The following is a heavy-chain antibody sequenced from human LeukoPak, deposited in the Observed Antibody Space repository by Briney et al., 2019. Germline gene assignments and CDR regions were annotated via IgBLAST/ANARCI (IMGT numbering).Heavy chain of an antibody. V-gene: IGHV4-39*01. CDR3: ASHPTNFDAFDI. D-gene: IGHD5-24*01. J-gene: IGHJ3*02. CDR1: GASITSSGYY. CDR2: LYYSGST. Sequence: SETLSLTCTVSGASITSSGYYWGWIRQSPGKGLHWIGSLYYSGSTYYDPSLKSRVTISRDTSKNQFSLKLSSVTAADTAVYSCASHPTNFDAFDIWGQGTMVTVSS.